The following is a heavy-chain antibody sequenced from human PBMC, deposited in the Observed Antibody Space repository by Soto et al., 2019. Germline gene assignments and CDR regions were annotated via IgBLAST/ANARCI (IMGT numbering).Heavy chain of an antibody. CDR3: ATDSPNVGIGYFDS. J-gene: IGHJ4*02. D-gene: IGHD1-26*01. V-gene: IGHV3-53*01. Sequence: EVQVVESGGDLIQPGGSLRLSCAASGFKVGSSYVTWVRRAPGKGLGWVSVIVSGGSTHYADSVTGRFTVSSDVSNNTVYLHMSSLRAENTAVYFCATDSPNVGIGYFDSWGLGTLVTVSS. CDR1: GFKVGSSY. CDR2: IVSGGST.